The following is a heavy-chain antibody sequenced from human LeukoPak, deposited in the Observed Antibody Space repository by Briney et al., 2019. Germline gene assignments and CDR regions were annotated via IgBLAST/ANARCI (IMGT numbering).Heavy chain of an antibody. CDR3: ARFGIGVPGVKALYFDL. CDR1: GGSFSGYY. CDR2: INHSGST. V-gene: IGHV4-34*01. D-gene: IGHD3-16*01. J-gene: IGHJ2*01. Sequence: SETLSLTCAVYGGSFSGYYWSWIRQPPGKGLEWIGEINHSGSTNYNPSLESRVTISVDTSKNQFSVKLTSVTAADTAVYYCARFGIGVPGVKALYFDLWGRGTLVTVSS.